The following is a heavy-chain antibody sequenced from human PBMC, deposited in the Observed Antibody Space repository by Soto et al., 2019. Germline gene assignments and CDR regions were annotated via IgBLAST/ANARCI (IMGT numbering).Heavy chain of an antibody. CDR2: ISADSGYT. Sequence: QIQLVQFGGEVARPGASVTVSCEASGYIFTTYGLSWVPQTPAHGLEWMGWISADSGYTQYAQFFQGRVTMTRDTSSNTGYMTLRDRASDDSGIYYCARDRPPGSLYGMDAWGQGTAVTVSS. CDR1: GYIFTTYG. CDR3: ARDRPPGSLYGMDA. J-gene: IGHJ6*02. V-gene: IGHV1-18*01.